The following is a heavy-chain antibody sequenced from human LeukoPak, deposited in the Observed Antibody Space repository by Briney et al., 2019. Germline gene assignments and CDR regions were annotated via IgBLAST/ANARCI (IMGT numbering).Heavy chain of an antibody. Sequence: ASVKVSCKVSGYTLTELSMHWVRQAPGKGLEWMGGFDPEDGETIYAQKFQGRVTMTEDTSTDTAYMELSSLRSGDTAVYYCATLHLRYSSRPIVHDYWGQGTLVTVSS. V-gene: IGHV1-24*01. CDR2: FDPEDGET. D-gene: IGHD6-13*01. CDR1: GYTLTELS. CDR3: ATLHLRYSSRPIVHDY. J-gene: IGHJ4*02.